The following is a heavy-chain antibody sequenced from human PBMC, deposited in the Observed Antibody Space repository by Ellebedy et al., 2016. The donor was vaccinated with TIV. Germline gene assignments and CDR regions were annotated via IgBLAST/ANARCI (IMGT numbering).Heavy chain of an antibody. V-gene: IGHV3-7*03. Sequence: PGGSLRLSCAAFGFTFSTYWMNWVRQAPGKGLEWVAKIRQDGSEKYFVDSVKGRFAISRDNANKLLYLQLSGLRAEDTAVYYCVRGRSANGYFDLWGRGTLVSVSS. CDR2: IRQDGSEK. J-gene: IGHJ2*01. CDR1: GFTFSTYW. CDR3: VRGRSANGYFDL. D-gene: IGHD2-8*01.